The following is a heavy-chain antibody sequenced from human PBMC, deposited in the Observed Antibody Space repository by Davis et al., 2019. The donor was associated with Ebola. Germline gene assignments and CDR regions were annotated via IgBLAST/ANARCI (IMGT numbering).Heavy chain of an antibody. CDR3: ARQEAIFGKGMDV. CDR1: GYSFPTYW. J-gene: IGHJ6*02. CDR2: IYPGDSDT. Sequence: GESLKISCKGSGYSFPTYWIGWVRQMPGKGLEWMAIIYPGDSDTRYSPSFQGQVTISADKSISTAYLQWSSLKASDTAMYYCARQEAIFGKGMDVWGQGTTVTVSS. D-gene: IGHD3-3*01. V-gene: IGHV5-51*01.